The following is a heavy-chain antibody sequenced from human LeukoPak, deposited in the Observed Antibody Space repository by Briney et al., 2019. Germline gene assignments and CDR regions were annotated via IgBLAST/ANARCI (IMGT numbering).Heavy chain of an antibody. CDR2: INPNSGGT. CDR1: GYTFTGYY. CDR3: ARVADVLLWFGELFFDY. D-gene: IGHD3-10*01. V-gene: IGHV1-2*02. Sequence: ASVKVSCKASGYTFTGYYMHWVRQAPGQGLEWMGWINPNSGGTNYAQKFQGRVTMTRDTSISTAYMELSRLRSDDTAVYYCARVADVLLWFGELFFDYWGQGTLVTVSP. J-gene: IGHJ4*02.